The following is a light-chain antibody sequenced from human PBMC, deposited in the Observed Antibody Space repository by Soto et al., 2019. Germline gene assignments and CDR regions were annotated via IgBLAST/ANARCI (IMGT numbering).Light chain of an antibody. Sequence: QSALTQPPSVSGSPGQSITLSCTGTSSDVRSYNLVSWYQQHPGKAPKLMIYEGSKRPSGASHRFSGSKSGNTASLTISGLQAEDEADYYCCSYAGSSPVVFGGDAQLTVL. V-gene: IGLV2-23*01. CDR3: CSYAGSSPVV. CDR2: EGS. J-gene: IGLJ2*01. CDR1: SSDVRSYNL.